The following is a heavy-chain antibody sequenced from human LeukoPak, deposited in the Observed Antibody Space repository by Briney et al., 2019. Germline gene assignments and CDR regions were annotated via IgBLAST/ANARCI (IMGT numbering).Heavy chain of an antibody. D-gene: IGHD3-16*01. CDR1: GFTFSDYW. V-gene: IGHV3-7*03. J-gene: IGHJ3*01. CDR3: AKDGKFGGGSPGDAFDV. Sequence: GGSLRLSCSASGFTFSDYWMMWVRQAPGKGLEWVGNIRQDDSEKNYVDSVKGRFTISRDNAKSSLYLQMNSLRAEDTAVFYCAKDGKFGGGSPGDAFDVWGQGTMVTASS. CDR2: IRQDDSEK.